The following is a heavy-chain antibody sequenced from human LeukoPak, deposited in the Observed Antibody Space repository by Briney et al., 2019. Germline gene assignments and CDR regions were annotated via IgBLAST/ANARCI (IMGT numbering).Heavy chain of an antibody. D-gene: IGHD4-11*01. J-gene: IGHJ5*02. Sequence: GGSLRLSCAASGFTFSSYSMNWVRQAPGKGLEWVSSISSSSSYIYYADSVKGRFTISRDNAKNSLYLQMNSLRAEDTAVYYCVRDDYSNYPNRFDPWGQGTLVTVSS. V-gene: IGHV3-21*01. CDR3: VRDDYSNYPNRFDP. CDR2: ISSSSSYI. CDR1: GFTFSSYS.